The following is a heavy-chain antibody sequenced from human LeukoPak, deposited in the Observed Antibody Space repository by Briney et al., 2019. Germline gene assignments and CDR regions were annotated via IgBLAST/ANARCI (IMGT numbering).Heavy chain of an antibody. Sequence: SGTLSLTCAVSGGSISSSNWWSWVRQPPGKGLEWIGEIYYSGSTNYNPSLKSRVTISVDKSKNQFSLKLSSVTAADTAVYYCAGVDIVATNAFDYWGQGTLVTVSS. CDR1: GGSISSSNW. D-gene: IGHD5-12*01. CDR3: AGVDIVATNAFDY. V-gene: IGHV4-4*02. J-gene: IGHJ4*02. CDR2: IYYSGST.